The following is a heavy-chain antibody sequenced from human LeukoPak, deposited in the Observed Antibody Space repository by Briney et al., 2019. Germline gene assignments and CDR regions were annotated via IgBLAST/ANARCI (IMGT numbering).Heavy chain of an antibody. Sequence: SETLSLTXTVSGGSISSYYWSWIRQPPGKGLEWIGYIYYSGSTNYNPSLKSRVTISVDTSKNQFSLKLSSVTAADTAVYYCARGGSTMDRGVINYYYYYMDVWGKGTTVTVSS. D-gene: IGHD3-10*01. CDR1: GGSISSYY. J-gene: IGHJ6*03. V-gene: IGHV4-59*01. CDR2: IYYSGST. CDR3: ARGGSTMDRGVINYYYYYMDV.